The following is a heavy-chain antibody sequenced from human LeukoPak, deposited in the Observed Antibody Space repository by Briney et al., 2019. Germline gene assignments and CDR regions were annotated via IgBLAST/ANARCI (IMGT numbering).Heavy chain of an antibody. D-gene: IGHD3-10*01. J-gene: IGHJ3*02. CDR1: GYSFTSYW. Sequence: GESLKISCKGSGYSFTSYWIGWVRPMPGKGLEWRGIIYPGDSDTRYSPSFQGKVTISADKSISTAYLQWSSLKASDTAMYYCARSGDRKAFDIWGQGTMVTVSS. V-gene: IGHV5-51*01. CDR2: IYPGDSDT. CDR3: ARSGDRKAFDI.